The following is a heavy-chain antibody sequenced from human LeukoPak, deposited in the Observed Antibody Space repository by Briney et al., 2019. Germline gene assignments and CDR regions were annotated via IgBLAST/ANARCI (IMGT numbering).Heavy chain of an antibody. CDR1: DDSITIYY. D-gene: IGHD1/OR15-1a*01. CDR3: ARLIKAAGSLTTRQSIDY. J-gene: IGHJ4*02. Sequence: PSETLSLTCTVSDDSITIYYWSWIRQPPGKGLEWIGYIDRTGITNYNPSLNSRVTISRDTSKNHFSLELSSATAADTAVYHCARLIKAAGSLTTRQSIDYWGQGTLVTVSS. CDR2: IDRTGIT. V-gene: IGHV4-59*01.